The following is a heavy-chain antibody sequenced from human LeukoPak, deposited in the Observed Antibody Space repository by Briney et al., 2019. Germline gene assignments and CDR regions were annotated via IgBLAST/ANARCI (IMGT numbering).Heavy chain of an antibody. CDR1: GSSISSYY. CDR2: IYYSGST. CDR3: ARVRSSSWYTKSPTRGEIDY. D-gene: IGHD6-13*01. V-gene: IGHV4-59*01. J-gene: IGHJ4*02. Sequence: PSETLSLTCIVSGSSISSYYWSWIRQPPGKGLEWIGYIYYSGSTNYNPSLKSRVTISVDTSKNQFSLKLSSVTAADTAVYYCARVRSSSWYTKSPTRGEIDYWGQGTLVTVSS.